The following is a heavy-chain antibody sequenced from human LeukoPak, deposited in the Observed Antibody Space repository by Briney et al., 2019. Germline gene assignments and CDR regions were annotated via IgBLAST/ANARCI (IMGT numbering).Heavy chain of an antibody. CDR2: IYYSGST. V-gene: IGHV4-59*01. CDR3: AGTMLGQGSTFDY. J-gene: IGHJ4*02. CDR1: GGSISSYY. Sequence: SETLSLTCTVSGGSISSYYWSWIRQPPGKGLKWIGYIYYSGSTNDNPSLKRRVTISVNTSKNQFSLKLSSVTAADTAVYYCAGTMLGQGSTFDYWGQGTLVTVSS. D-gene: IGHD4/OR15-4a*01.